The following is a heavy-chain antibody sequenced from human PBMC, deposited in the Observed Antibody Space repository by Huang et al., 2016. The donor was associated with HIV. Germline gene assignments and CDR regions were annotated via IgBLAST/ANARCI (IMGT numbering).Heavy chain of an antibody. CDR1: GFPFTNYA. CDR2: IGSSSSYR. V-gene: IGHV3-21*06. Sequence: EVQLVESGGGLVKPGGSLRLSCVASGFPFTNYAMNWVRQAQGKGLEWVSAIGSSSSYRYYADSVKGRFTISRDDAKNSLYLQMNSLRAEDTAVYYCARPQGDKVRGIIRSYYYYYGMDVWGRGTTVTVSS. J-gene: IGHJ6*02. D-gene: IGHD3-10*01. CDR3: ARPQGDKVRGIIRSYYYYYGMDV.